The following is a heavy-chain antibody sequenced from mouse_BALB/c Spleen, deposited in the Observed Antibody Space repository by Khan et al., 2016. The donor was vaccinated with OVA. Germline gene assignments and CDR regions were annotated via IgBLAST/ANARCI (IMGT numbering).Heavy chain of an antibody. CDR3: ARDYGSSYLFFDY. Sequence: EVQLVESGPGLVKPSQSLSLTCTVTGYSITSDYAWNWIRQFPGTKLEWMAYITYSGSTGYNPSLKGRIYITRDTSKNQFFLQLNSVTTEDTATYYCARDYGSSYLFFDYWGQGTTLTVSS. V-gene: IGHV3-2*02. CDR2: ITYSGST. J-gene: IGHJ2*01. D-gene: IGHD1-1*01. CDR1: GYSITSDYA.